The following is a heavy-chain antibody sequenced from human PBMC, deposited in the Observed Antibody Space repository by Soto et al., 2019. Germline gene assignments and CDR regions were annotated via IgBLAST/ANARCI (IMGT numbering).Heavy chain of an antibody. V-gene: IGHV4-30-2*05. CDR1: GGSISSGGYS. D-gene: IGHD2-8*01. Sequence: SETLSLTCAVSGGSISSGGYSWSWIRQPPGKVLEWIGYIYHSGSTYYNPSLKSRVTISVDTSKNQFSLKLSSVTAADTAVYYCARVSCTNGVCYPGVGWFDPWGQGTLVTVSS. CDR2: IYHSGST. J-gene: IGHJ5*02. CDR3: ARVSCTNGVCYPGVGWFDP.